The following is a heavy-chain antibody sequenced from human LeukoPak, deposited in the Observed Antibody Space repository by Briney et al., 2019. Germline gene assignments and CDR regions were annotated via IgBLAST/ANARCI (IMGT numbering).Heavy chain of an antibody. D-gene: IGHD3-22*01. Sequence: GGSLRLSCAASGFTFSSYGMHWVRQAPGKGLEWVAVIWYDGSNKYYADSVKGRFTISRDNSKNTLYLQMNSLRAEDTAVYYCARGHHYYDSSGYYSFDYWGQGTLVTVSS. CDR2: IWYDGSNK. J-gene: IGHJ4*02. V-gene: IGHV3-33*01. CDR3: ARGHHYYDSSGYYSFDY. CDR1: GFTFSSYG.